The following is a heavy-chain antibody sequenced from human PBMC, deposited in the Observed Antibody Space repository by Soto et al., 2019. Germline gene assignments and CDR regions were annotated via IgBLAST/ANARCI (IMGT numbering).Heavy chain of an antibody. D-gene: IGHD3-10*01. Sequence: SETLSLTCTVSGGSISSPCCYWGWFRQPPGERLEWIGSISYSGSTYYNPSLKSRVTISVDTSKNQFSLKLSSVTAADTAVYYCARRRVVYYGSGKGNYYYYMDVWGKGTTVTV. CDR2: ISYSGST. V-gene: IGHV4-39*01. CDR1: GGSISSPCCY. J-gene: IGHJ6*03. CDR3: ARRRVVYYGSGKGNYYYYMDV.